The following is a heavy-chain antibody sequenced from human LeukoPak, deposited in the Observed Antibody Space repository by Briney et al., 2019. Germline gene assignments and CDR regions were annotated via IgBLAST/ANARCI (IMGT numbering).Heavy chain of an antibody. CDR2: LSGTGGNT. D-gene: IGHD2-2*01. CDR3: ARVGPAAARDY. J-gene: IGHJ4*02. V-gene: IGHV3-23*01. Sequence: GGSLRLSCAASGFTFNGYAMSWVRQAPGKGLEWVSGLSGTGGNTYYADSVKGRFTISRDTSKNMMYLEVNSLRAEDTAIYYCARVGPAAARDYWGQGTLVTVSS. CDR1: GFTFNGYA.